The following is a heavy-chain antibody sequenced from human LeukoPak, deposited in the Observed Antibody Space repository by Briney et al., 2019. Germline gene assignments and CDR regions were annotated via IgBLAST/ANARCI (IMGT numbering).Heavy chain of an antibody. V-gene: IGHV4-4*09. J-gene: IGHJ6*03. Sequence: SETLSLTCTVSGGSMTNYYWNWIRQPPGKGLEWIGYISASGTTNYDPSLMSRVTITVDTSKNQFSLKLSSVTAADTAVYYCARGLRYYYYYMDVWGKGTTVTVSS. CDR2: ISASGTT. CDR1: GGSMTNYY. CDR3: ARGLRYYYYYMDV.